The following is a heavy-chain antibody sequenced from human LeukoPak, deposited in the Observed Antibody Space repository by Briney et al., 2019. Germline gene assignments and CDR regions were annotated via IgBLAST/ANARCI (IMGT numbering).Heavy chain of an antibody. D-gene: IGHD1-14*01. Sequence: GGSLRLSCAASGFTFSSYWMSWVRQAPGKGLEWVANIKQDGSEKYYVDSVKGRFTISRDNAKNSLYLQMNSLRAEDTAVYYCARELYHPQQKLRSDYWGQGTLVTVSS. CDR1: GFTFSSYW. CDR3: ARELYHPQQKLRSDY. J-gene: IGHJ4*02. V-gene: IGHV3-7*01. CDR2: IKQDGSEK.